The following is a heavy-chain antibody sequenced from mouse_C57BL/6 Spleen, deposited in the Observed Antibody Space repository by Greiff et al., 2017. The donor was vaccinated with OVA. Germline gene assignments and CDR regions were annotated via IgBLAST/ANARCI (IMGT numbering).Heavy chain of an antibody. CDR2: INPGSGGT. CDR3: ARSGDYYGSSLY. V-gene: IGHV1-54*01. D-gene: IGHD1-1*01. Sequence: QVQLQQSGAELVRPGTSVKVSCKASGYAFTNYLIEWVKQRPGQGLEWIGVINPGSGGTNYNEKFKGKATLTADKSSSTAYMQLSSLTSEDSAVYFCARSGDYYGSSLYWGQGTTLTVSS. J-gene: IGHJ2*01. CDR1: GYAFTNYL.